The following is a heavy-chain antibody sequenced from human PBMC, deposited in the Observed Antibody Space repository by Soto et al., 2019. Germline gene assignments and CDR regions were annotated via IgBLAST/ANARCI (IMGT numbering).Heavy chain of an antibody. CDR2: INAGNGNT. J-gene: IGHJ5*02. V-gene: IGHV1-3*01. CDR1: GYTFTTYV. D-gene: IGHD5-18*01. CDR3: ARGGYSYDYIGYFDP. Sequence: ASVKVSCKASGYTFTTYVMHWVRLAPGQRLEWMGWINAGNGNTKYSQNFQSRVTITRDTSASTVYMELSSLRYEDTAVYYCARGGYSYDYIGYFDPWGQGTLVTVSS.